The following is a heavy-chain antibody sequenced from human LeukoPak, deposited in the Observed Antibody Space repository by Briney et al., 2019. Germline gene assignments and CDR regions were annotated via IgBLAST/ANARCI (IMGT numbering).Heavy chain of an antibody. CDR2: IYPGDYDT. V-gene: IGHV5-51*01. CDR1: GYSFTSYW. CDR3: ARRSIVVVPAAKGIYFDY. D-gene: IGHD2-2*01. J-gene: IGHJ4*02. Sequence: GESLKISCKGSGYSFTSYWIGWVRQMPGKGLEWMGIIYPGDYDTRYSPSFQGQVTISADKSISTAYLQWSSLKASDTAMYYCARRSIVVVPAAKGIYFDYWGQGTLVTVSS.